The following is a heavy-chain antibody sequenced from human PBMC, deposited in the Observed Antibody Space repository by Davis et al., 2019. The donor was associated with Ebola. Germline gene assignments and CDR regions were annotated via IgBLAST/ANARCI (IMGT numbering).Heavy chain of an antibody. CDR3: AGGDFWSGQFDY. CDR2: ISGNGGGT. J-gene: IGHJ4*02. V-gene: IGHV3-23*01. D-gene: IGHD3-3*01. CDR1: GFTFSSYA. Sequence: GGSLRLSCAASGFTFSSYAMSWVRQAPGKGLEWVSAISGNGGGTYYADSVKGRFTISRDNSKNTVYLQMNRVRVEDTAVYYCAGGDFWSGQFDYWGQGALVTVSS.